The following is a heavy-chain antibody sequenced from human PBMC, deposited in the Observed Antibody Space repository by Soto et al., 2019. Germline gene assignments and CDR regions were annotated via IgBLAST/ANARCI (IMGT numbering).Heavy chain of an antibody. D-gene: IGHD6-19*01. Sequence: SETLSLTCTVSGGSISSSSYYWGWIRQPPGKGLEWIGSIYYSGSTYYNPSLKSRVTISVDTSKNQFSLKLSSVTAADTAVYCCASQGDSGWYPLDYWGQGTLVTVSS. J-gene: IGHJ4*02. CDR1: GGSISSSSYY. CDR3: ASQGDSGWYPLDY. V-gene: IGHV4-39*01. CDR2: IYYSGST.